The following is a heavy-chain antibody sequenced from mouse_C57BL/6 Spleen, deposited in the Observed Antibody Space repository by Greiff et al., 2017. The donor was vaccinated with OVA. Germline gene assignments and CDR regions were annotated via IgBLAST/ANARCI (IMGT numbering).Heavy chain of an antibody. D-gene: IGHD1-1*01. V-gene: IGHV1-9*01. CDR1: GYTFTGYW. CDR3: ARYYYGSSYGAMDY. Sequence: QVQLQQSGAELMKPGASVKLSCKATGYTFTGYWIEWVKQRPGHGLEWIGEILPGSGSTNHNEKFKGKATFTADTSSNTAYMQLSSLTTEDSAIYYCARYYYGSSYGAMDYWGQGTSVTVSS. J-gene: IGHJ4*01. CDR2: ILPGSGST.